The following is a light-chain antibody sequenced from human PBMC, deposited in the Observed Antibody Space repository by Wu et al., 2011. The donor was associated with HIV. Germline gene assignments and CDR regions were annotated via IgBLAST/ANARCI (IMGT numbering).Light chain of an antibody. CDR3: QQRDNWPLI. CDR1: QSISRSY. CDR2: GGS. Sequence: EIVLTQSPGTLSLPPGTRATLSCRASQSISRSYLAWYQQKLGQAPRLLIYGGSSRATGIPDRFSGRGSGTDFTLTISSLEPEDFAVYYCQQRDNWPLIFGQGTRLEIK. V-gene: IGKV3D-20*02. J-gene: IGKJ5*01.